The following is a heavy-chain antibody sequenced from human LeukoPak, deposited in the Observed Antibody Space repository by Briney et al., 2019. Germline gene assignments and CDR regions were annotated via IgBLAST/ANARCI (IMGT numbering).Heavy chain of an antibody. CDR1: GGSISSYY. J-gene: IGHJ4*02. CDR3: ARHGTGSYYIY. D-gene: IGHD1-26*01. Sequence: SETLSLTCTVSGGSISSYYWSWIRQPPGKGLEWIGYIYYSGSTNYNPSLKSRVTISVDTSKNQFSLKLSSVTAADTAVYYCARHGTGSYYIYWGQGTLVTVSS. CDR2: IYYSGST. V-gene: IGHV4-59*08.